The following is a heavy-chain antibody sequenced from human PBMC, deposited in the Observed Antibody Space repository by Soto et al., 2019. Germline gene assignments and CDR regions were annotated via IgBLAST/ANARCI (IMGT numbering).Heavy chain of an antibody. CDR1: GGSFSGYY. J-gene: IGHJ4*02. D-gene: IGHD3-3*01. CDR2: INHSGST. V-gene: IGHV4-34*01. CDR3: ASGPTATRYYDFWSGYCYLDY. Sequence: SETLSLTCAVYGGSFSGYYWSCIRHPPGKGLEWSGEINHSGSTNYNPSLKSRVTISVDTSKNQCSLKLSSVTAADTAVYYCASGPTATRYYDFWSGYCYLDYWGQGTLVTVSS.